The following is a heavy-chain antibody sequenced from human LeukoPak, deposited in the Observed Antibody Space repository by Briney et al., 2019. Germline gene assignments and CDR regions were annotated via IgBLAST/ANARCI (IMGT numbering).Heavy chain of an antibody. Sequence: SETLSLTCTVSGGSISSYYWTWIRQPPGKGPEWIGYIYYSGSTNYNPSLKSRVTISVDTSKNQFSLKLSSVTAADTAVYYCARLLLWFGESWYFDLWGRGTLVTVSS. CDR2: IYYSGST. CDR3: ARLLLWFGESWYFDL. CDR1: GGSISSYY. D-gene: IGHD3-10*01. J-gene: IGHJ2*01. V-gene: IGHV4-59*08.